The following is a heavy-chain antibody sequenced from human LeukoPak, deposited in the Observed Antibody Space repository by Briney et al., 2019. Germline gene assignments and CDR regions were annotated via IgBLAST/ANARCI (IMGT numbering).Heavy chain of an antibody. Sequence: TGGSLRLSCAVSGLTFSESWLTWIRQAPGKGLEWVASMKTDGSESWYVDSVKGRFTISRDNSKNLMYLQLTSLRAEETALYYCARDRGRSSLDYWGQGTLVSVSS. CDR2: MKTDGSES. J-gene: IGHJ4*02. V-gene: IGHV3-7*01. CDR1: GLTFSESW. D-gene: IGHD1-26*01. CDR3: ARDRGRSSLDY.